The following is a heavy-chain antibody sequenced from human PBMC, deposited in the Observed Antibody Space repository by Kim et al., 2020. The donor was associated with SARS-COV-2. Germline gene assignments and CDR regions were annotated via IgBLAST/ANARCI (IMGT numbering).Heavy chain of an antibody. CDR3: ASRSGYYHYGMDV. Sequence: ASVKVSCKASGYSVTDYYMHWVRQAPGQGLEWMGRIDPNYGATKYAQKFQGRLTMTTDTSISTVYMELSGLRSDDTAVYYCASRSGYYHYGMDVWGQGTTVTVSS. CDR2: IDPNYGAT. J-gene: IGHJ6*02. V-gene: IGHV1-2*06. CDR1: GYSVTDYY.